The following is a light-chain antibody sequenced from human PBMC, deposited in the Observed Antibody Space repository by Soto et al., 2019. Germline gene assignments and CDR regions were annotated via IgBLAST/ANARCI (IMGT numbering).Light chain of an antibody. Sequence: IKMTKSPSTLSASVGDRVTITCRASQSISSWLAWYQQKPGKAPKLLLYKASSLESGVPSRFSGSGSGTEFTLTISSLQPDDFATYYCQQYNSYSWTFGQGTKVDIK. CDR1: QSISSW. CDR3: QQYNSYSWT. CDR2: KAS. V-gene: IGKV1-5*03. J-gene: IGKJ1*01.